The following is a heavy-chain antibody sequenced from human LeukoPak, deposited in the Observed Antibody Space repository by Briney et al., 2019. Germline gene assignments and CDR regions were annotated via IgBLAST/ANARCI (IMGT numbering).Heavy chain of an antibody. CDR3: ARDFCTNGVCSTAFDY. CDR1: GYTFTGYY. J-gene: IGHJ4*02. D-gene: IGHD2-8*01. V-gene: IGHV1-2*02. Sequence: ASVKVSCKASGYTFTGYYMHWVRQAPGQGLEWMGWINPNSGGTNYAQKFQGRVTMTRDTSISTAYMELSRLRSDETAVYYCARDFCTNGVCSTAFDYWGQGTLVTVSS. CDR2: INPNSGGT.